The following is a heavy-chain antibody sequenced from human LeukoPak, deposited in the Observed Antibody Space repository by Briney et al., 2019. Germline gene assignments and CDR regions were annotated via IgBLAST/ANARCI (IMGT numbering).Heavy chain of an antibody. CDR1: GFTFSSYA. V-gene: IGHV3-23*01. D-gene: IGHD3-22*01. J-gene: IGHJ4*02. CDR2: ISDSGRKT. CDR3: AKDKTFYYDKSGFYYFDY. Sequence: PGGSLRLSCAASGFTFSSYAMSWVRQAPGKGPEWVSAISDSGRKTYYADSVKGRFTISRDNSKNTLYLQMNSLRAEDTAVFYCAKDKTFYYDKSGFYYFDYWGQGTLVTVSS.